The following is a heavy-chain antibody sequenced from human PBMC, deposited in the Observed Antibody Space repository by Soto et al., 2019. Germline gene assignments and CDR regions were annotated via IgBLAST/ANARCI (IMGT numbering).Heavy chain of an antibody. CDR3: ARLYCSSMSCSYYYGMDV. CDR2: IYPGDSDT. CDR1: GYSFTSYW. J-gene: IGHJ6*02. V-gene: IGHV5-51*01. Sequence: GESLKISCKGSGYSFTSYWIGWVRQMPGKGLEWMGIIYPGDSDTRYSPSFQGQVTISADKSISTAFLQWSSLKASGTAMYYCARLYCSSMSCSYYYGMDVSGRGTTVTVSS. D-gene: IGHD2-2*01.